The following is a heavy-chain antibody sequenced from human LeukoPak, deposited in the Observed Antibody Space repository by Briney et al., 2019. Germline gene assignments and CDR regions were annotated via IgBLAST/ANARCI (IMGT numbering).Heavy chain of an antibody. CDR3: ARAFWSGYPDAFDI. V-gene: IGHV3-74*01. D-gene: IGHD3-3*01. CDR1: GFTFSSYW. J-gene: IGHJ3*02. CDR2: INTDGSST. Sequence: GGSLRLSCAASGFTFSSYWMHWVRQAPGKGLVWVSRINTDGSSTSYADSVKGRFTISRDNAKNTLYLQMNSLRAEDTAVYYCARAFWSGYPDAFDIWGQGTMVTVSS.